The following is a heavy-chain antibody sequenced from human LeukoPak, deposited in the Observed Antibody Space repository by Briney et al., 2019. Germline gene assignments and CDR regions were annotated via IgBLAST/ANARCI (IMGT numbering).Heavy chain of an antibody. CDR3: ANVPRSTVSY. J-gene: IGHJ4*02. D-gene: IGHD2-2*01. Sequence: GSLRLSCAASEFSLSTNWMHWVRQTPGKGLEWVAELNEDGSVKYYVDSVKGRFTISRDNAKSLLFLQMYNVRTEDTGVYFCANVPRSTVSYWGRGTLVTVSS. CDR2: LNEDGSVK. V-gene: IGHV3-7*01. CDR1: EFSLSTNW.